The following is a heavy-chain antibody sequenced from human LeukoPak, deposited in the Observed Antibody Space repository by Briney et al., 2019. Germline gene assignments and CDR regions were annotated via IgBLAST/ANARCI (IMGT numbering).Heavy chain of an antibody. D-gene: IGHD5-12*01. CDR3: ARGTTWISIAFGRYFFDC. CDR2: ISAYNGNT. CDR1: GYTFTSYG. V-gene: IGHV1-18*01. J-gene: IGHJ4*02. Sequence: ASVKVSCKASGYTFTSYGISWVRQAPGQGLEWMGWISAYNGNTNYAQKLQGRVTMTTDTSTSTAYMELRSLRSDDTAVYYCARGTTWISIAFGRYFFDCWGQGTLVTVSS.